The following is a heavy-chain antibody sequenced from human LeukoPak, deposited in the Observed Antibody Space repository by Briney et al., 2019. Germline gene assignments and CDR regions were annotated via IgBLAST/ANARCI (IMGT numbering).Heavy chain of an antibody. J-gene: IGHJ6*03. CDR1: GGSFSGYY. V-gene: IGHV4-59*01. Sequence: SETLSLTCAVYGGSFSGYYWSWIRQPPGKGLEWIGYIYYSGSTNYNPSLKSRVTISVDTSKNQFSLKLSSVTAADTAVYYCARARTRWELQSHYYMDVWGKGTTVTVSS. D-gene: IGHD1-26*01. CDR2: IYYSGST. CDR3: ARARTRWELQSHYYMDV.